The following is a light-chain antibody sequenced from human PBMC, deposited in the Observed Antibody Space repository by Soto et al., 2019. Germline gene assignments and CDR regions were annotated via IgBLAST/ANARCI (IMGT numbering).Light chain of an antibody. Sequence: DIQMTQSPSTLSASVGDRVIITCRASQSISSWLAWCQQKPGKAPNLLIYKASTLKSGVPSRFSGSGSGTEFTLTISSLQPDDFATYYCQQYDNDSWTFGQGTKVEIK. CDR1: QSISSW. V-gene: IGKV1-5*03. J-gene: IGKJ1*01. CDR3: QQYDNDSWT. CDR2: KAS.